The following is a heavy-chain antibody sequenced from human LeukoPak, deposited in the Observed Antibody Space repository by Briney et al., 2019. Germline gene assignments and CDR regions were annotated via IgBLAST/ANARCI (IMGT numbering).Heavy chain of an antibody. D-gene: IGHD6-13*01. J-gene: IGHJ4*02. CDR3: AKDKKKGGSSWYYFDY. V-gene: IGHV3-9*03. CDR1: GFTFDDYA. Sequence: GGSLRLSCAASGFTFDDYAMHWVRQAPGKGLEWVSGISWNSGSIGYADSVKGRFTISRDNAKNSLYLQMNSLRAEDMALYYCAKDKKKGGSSWYYFDYWGQGTLVTVSS. CDR2: ISWNSGSI.